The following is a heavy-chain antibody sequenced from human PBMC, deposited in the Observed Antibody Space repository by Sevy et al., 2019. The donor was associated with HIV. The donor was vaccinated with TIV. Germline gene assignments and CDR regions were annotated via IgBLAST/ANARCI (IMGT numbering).Heavy chain of an antibody. V-gene: IGHV3-23*01. CDR1: EFTFSSYA. J-gene: IGHJ6*02. Sequence: GGSLRLSCSASEFTFSSYAMSWVRQAPGKGLEWVSSISGSGRFTYYADFVEGRFIISRDISKNTLSVQMNSLIAEDTAVYYGAKGFCSGATCPRDYYYGMDVWGQGTTVTVSS. D-gene: IGHD2-15*01. CDR3: AKGFCSGATCPRDYYYGMDV. CDR2: ISGSGRFT.